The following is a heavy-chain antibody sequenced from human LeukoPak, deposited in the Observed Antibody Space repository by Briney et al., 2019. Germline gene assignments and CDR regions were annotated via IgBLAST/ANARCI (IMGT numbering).Heavy chain of an antibody. Sequence: SETLSLTCTVSGGSISSSSYYWGWIRQPPGKGLEWIGSIYYSGSTYYNPSLKSRVTISVDTSKNQFSLKLSSVTAADTAVYYCARVMGSGWYLYFDYWGQGTLVTVSS. D-gene: IGHD6-19*01. J-gene: IGHJ4*02. CDR1: GGSISSSSYY. CDR3: ARVMGSGWYLYFDY. CDR2: IYYSGST. V-gene: IGHV4-39*07.